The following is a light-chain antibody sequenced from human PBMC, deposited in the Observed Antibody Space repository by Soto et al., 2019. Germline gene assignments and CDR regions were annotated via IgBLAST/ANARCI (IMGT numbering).Light chain of an antibody. CDR2: EVT. CDR1: SSDVGGYNF. CDR3: SSSTSRNTLA. V-gene: IGLV2-14*01. J-gene: IGLJ2*01. Sequence: QSALTQPASVSGSPGQSITISCTGTSSDVGGYNFVSWYQQHPGKAPKLMIYEVTDRPSGVSNRFSGSKSGSTASLTISGLQEEDEADYYCSSSTSRNTLAFGGGTKLTVL.